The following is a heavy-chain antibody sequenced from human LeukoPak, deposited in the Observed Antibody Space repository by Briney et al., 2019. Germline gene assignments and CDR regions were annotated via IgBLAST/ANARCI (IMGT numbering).Heavy chain of an antibody. CDR1: GYAFSGTGWY. Sequence: ASVKVSCKASGYAFSGTGWYLYWLRQAPGQGLECMGWIHPNNGDTAYAQKFEGRVAMTRDTSISTAYMELRRLRPDDTAVYFCARDGPAQMVDLDYWGQGTLVTVSS. CDR3: ARDGPAQMVDLDY. D-gene: IGHD3-10*01. J-gene: IGHJ4*02. CDR2: IHPNNGDT. V-gene: IGHV1-2*02.